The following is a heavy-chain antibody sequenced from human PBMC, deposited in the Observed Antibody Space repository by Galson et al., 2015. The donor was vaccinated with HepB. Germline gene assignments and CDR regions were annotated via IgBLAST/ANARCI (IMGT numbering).Heavy chain of an antibody. CDR1: GFTFSSYG. CDR3: AKGMAVAGIAVDY. CDR2: ISYDGSNK. J-gene: IGHJ4*02. Sequence: SLRLSCAASGFTFSSYGMHWVRQAPGKGLEWVAVISYDGSNKYYADSVKGRFTISRDNSKNTLYLQMNSLRAEDTAVYYCAKGMAVAGIAVDYWGQGTLVTVSS. D-gene: IGHD6-19*01. V-gene: IGHV3-30*18.